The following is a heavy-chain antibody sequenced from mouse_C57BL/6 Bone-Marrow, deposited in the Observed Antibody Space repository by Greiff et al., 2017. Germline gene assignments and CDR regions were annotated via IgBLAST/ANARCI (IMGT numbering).Heavy chain of an antibody. CDR3: ARWLLRSHY. D-gene: IGHD2-3*01. CDR2: IDPSDSYT. V-gene: IGHV1-50*01. CDR1: GYTFTSYW. Sequence: VKLQQPGAELVKPGASVKLSCKASGYTFTSYWMQWVKQRPGQGLEWIGEIDPSDSYTNYNQKFKGKATLTVDTSSSTAYMQLSSLTSEDSAVYYCARWLLRSHYWGQGTTLTVSS. J-gene: IGHJ2*01.